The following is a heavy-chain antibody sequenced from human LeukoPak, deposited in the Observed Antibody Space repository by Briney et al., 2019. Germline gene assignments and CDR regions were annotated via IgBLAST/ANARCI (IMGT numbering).Heavy chain of an antibody. CDR3: ARGGYCTNGVCLGEDY. CDR2: MNPNSGNT. CDR1: GGTFSSYA. V-gene: IGHV1-8*02. Sequence: ASVKVSCKASGGTFSSYAISWVRQATGQGLEWMGWMNPNSGNTGYAQKFQGRVTMTRNTSISTAYMELSSLRSEDTAAYYCARGGYCTNGVCLGEDYWGQGTLVTVSS. J-gene: IGHJ4*02. D-gene: IGHD2-8*01.